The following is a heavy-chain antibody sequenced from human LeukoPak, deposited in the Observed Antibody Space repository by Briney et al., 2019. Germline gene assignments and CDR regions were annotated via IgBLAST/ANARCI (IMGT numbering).Heavy chain of an antibody. V-gene: IGHV1-69*13. D-gene: IGHD3-22*01. Sequence: GASVKVSCKASGGTFSSYAISWVRQAPGQGLEWMGGIIPIFGTANYAQKFQGRVTITADESTSTAYMELSSLRSEDTAVYYCARDYLRLFHYYYYYGMDVWGQGTTVTVSS. J-gene: IGHJ6*02. CDR1: GGTFSSYA. CDR3: ARDYLRLFHYYYYYGMDV. CDR2: IIPIFGTA.